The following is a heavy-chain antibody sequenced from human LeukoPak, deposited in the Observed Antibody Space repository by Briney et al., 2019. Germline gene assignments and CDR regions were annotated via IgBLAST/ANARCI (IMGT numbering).Heavy chain of an antibody. J-gene: IGHJ4*02. CDR3: AKICDGYDRFIDY. CDR1: GFAFRSYA. V-gene: IGHV3-23*01. D-gene: IGHD5-12*01. Sequence: GGSLRLSCAASGFAFRSYAMSWVRQAPGKGLEWVSTISTTGISTYYTDSAKGRFTISRDNSKNTLYLQMNSLRAEDTAVYYCAKICDGYDRFIDYWGQGALVTVSS. CDR2: ISTTGIST.